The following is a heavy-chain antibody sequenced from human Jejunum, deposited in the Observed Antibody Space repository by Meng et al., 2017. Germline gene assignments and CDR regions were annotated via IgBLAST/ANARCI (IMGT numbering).Heavy chain of an antibody. CDR2: IGNSGVIT. V-gene: IGHV3-23*01. J-gene: IGHJ4*02. CDR1: GITFTTHA. D-gene: IGHD3-22*01. Sequence: EVQLLESGGGLVQPWGSLRLSCAASGITFTTHAMTWVRQAPGKGLECVSTIGNSGVITYYADSVKGRFTISRDNSKNTLYLQMNSLRAGDTAVYYCVSGSSGTIGEGNWGQGTLVTVSS. CDR3: VSGSSGTIGEGN.